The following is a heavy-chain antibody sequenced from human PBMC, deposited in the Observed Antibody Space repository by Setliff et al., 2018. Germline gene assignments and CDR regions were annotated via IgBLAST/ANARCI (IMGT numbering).Heavy chain of an antibody. V-gene: IGHV4-39*01. Sequence: SETLSLTCTVSGASLSSGTYYWGWIRQPPGKGLEWIGRIYYRVDTYYNASLKGRLTISVDTAQNQFSLRLTSVTAADTAVYYCARTGTYRYFDYWGQGALVTVSS. J-gene: IGHJ4*02. CDR1: GASLSSGTYY. CDR2: IYYRVDT. D-gene: IGHD1-1*01. CDR3: ARTGTYRYFDY.